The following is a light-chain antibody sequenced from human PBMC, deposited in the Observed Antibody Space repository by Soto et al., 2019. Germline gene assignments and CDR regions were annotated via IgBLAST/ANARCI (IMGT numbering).Light chain of an antibody. Sequence: EIVMTQSPATLSVSPGEGATLSCRASQSVRSNLAWYRQKPGQAPSLLIYGASTTASGIPAKFSASGSGTEFALTISSLQSEDFAVYYCQQYNNWPYTFGQGTRLEIK. CDR2: GAS. CDR1: QSVRSN. V-gene: IGKV3-15*01. J-gene: IGKJ2*01. CDR3: QQYNNWPYT.